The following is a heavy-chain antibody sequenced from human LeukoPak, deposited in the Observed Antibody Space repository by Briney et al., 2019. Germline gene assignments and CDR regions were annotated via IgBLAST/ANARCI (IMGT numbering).Heavy chain of an antibody. J-gene: IGHJ4*02. Sequence: SETLSLTCTVSGGSISSGDYYWSWIRQHPGKGLEWIGNIYYSGSTCYNPSLKSRVTISVDTSKSQFSLKLSSVTAADTAVYYCARGLWFGELLQPPFDYWGQGTLVTVSS. CDR2: IYYSGST. D-gene: IGHD3-10*01. CDR3: ARGLWFGELLQPPFDY. CDR1: GGSISSGDYY. V-gene: IGHV4-31*03.